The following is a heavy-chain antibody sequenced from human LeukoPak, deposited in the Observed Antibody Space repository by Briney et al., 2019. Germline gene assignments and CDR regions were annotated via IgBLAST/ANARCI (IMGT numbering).Heavy chain of an antibody. V-gene: IGHV3-23*01. J-gene: IGHJ3*02. CDR3: AKVGSSWSPVGAFDI. CDR1: GFTLSSYG. CDR2: IGGSGVT. D-gene: IGHD6-6*01. Sequence: GGSLRLSCAASGFTLSSYGLTWVRQAPGKGLEWVSSIGGSGVTYYADSVKGRFTISRDNSRNTLYLQMNSLRAEDTALYYCAKVGSSWSPVGAFDIWGQGTMVTVSS.